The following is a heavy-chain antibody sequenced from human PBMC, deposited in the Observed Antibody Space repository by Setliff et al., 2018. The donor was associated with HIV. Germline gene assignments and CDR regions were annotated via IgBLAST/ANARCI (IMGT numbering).Heavy chain of an antibody. D-gene: IGHD6-19*01. CDR2: IYHSGST. V-gene: IGHV4-38-2*01. Sequence: TSETLSLTCAVSGYSISIGYYWGWIRQPPGKGLEWIGNIYHSGSTYYNPSLKSRVTISVDTSKSQFSLKLSSLTAADTAVYYCARGRTQWPNYNYFDPWGLGTLVTVSS. CDR1: GYSISIGYY. CDR3: ARGRTQWPNYNYFDP. J-gene: IGHJ5*02.